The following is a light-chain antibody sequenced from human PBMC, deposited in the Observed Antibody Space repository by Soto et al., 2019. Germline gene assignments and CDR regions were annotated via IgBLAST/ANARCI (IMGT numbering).Light chain of an antibody. Sequence: QSALTQPPSVSGSPGQSVTISCTGTSTDFVSYNRVSWYQQPPGTAPKLIIYEASNRHSGVPDRFSGSKSGNTASLTISGLQAADEADYYCSSYTGGNPSYVFGTGTKVTVL. V-gene: IGLV2-18*02. J-gene: IGLJ1*01. CDR1: STDFVSYNR. CDR3: SSYTGGNPSYV. CDR2: EAS.